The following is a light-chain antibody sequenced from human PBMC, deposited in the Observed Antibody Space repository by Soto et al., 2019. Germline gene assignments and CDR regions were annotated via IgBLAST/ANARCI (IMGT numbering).Light chain of an antibody. V-gene: IGKV3-11*01. J-gene: IGKJ2*03. CDR1: QSVSSY. Sequence: EIVLTQSPATLSLSPGERATLSCRASQSVSSYLAWYQQKPGQAPRLLIYDASNRATGIPARFSGSGSGTDFTLTLRSLEPEDFAVYYCQQRSNWPPDSFGQGTTLESK. CDR2: DAS. CDR3: QQRSNWPPDS.